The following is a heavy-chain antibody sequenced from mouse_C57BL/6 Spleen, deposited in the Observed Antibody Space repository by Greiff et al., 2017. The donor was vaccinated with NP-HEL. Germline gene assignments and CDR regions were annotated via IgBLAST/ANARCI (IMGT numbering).Heavy chain of an antibody. CDR3: ARATTVSYAMDY. J-gene: IGHJ4*01. CDR1: GYAFSSSW. V-gene: IGHV1-82*01. D-gene: IGHD1-1*01. Sequence: VQLQQSGPELVKPGASVKISCKASGYAFSSSWMNWVKQRPGKGLEWIGRIYPGDGDTNYNGKFKGKATLTADKSSSTAYMQLSSLTSEDSAVYFCARATTVSYAMDYWGQGTSVTVSS. CDR2: IYPGDGDT.